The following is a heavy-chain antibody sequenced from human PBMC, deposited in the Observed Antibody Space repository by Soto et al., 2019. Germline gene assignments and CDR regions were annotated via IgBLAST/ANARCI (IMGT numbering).Heavy chain of an antibody. V-gene: IGHV1-69*01. CDR3: ARGWGYDSTDYYYAY. CDR1: GGSFNRHT. Sequence: QVQLVQSGAEVRKPGSSVRVSCKASGGSFNRHTISWVRQAPGQGLEWMGGIIPIFGTANHAQKFQGRVKNIADETTSTVYMELSSLRSDDTAIYYCARGWGYDSTDYYYAYWGQGTLVIVSS. J-gene: IGHJ4*02. CDR2: IIPIFGTA. D-gene: IGHD3-22*01.